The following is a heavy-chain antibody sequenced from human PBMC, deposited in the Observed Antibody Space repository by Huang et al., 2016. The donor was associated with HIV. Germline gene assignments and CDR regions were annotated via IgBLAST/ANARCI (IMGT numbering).Heavy chain of an antibody. V-gene: IGHV3-30-3*01. J-gene: IGHJ3*02. D-gene: IGHD5-18*01. CDR1: GFPFNNHA. Sequence: QVQLVESGGGVVQPGRSLRLSCAASGFPFNNHARHWFRQAPGKGLGWVAVISNDGSNNYYADSVKGRFTISRDSSKSTLFLHMTSLRTEDTAVYYCARAKDTWDAYDIWGQGTMVIVSS. CDR2: ISNDGSNN. CDR3: ARAKDTWDAYDI.